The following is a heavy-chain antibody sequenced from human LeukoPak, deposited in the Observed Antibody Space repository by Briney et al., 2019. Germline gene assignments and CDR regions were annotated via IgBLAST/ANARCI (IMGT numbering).Heavy chain of an antibody. CDR2: ISGSGGST. CDR3: AKGQGAGRYNWNGERYYFDY. J-gene: IGHJ4*02. D-gene: IGHD1-1*01. Sequence: GGSLRLSCAASGFTFSSYAMSWVRQAPGKGLEWVAAISGSGGSTYYADSVKGRFTISRDNSKNTLYLQMNSLRAEDTAVYYCAKGQGAGRYNWNGERYYFDYWGQGTLVTVSS. V-gene: IGHV3-23*01. CDR1: GFTFSSYA.